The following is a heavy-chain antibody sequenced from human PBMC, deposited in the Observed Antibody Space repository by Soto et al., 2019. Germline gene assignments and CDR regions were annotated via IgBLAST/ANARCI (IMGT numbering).Heavy chain of an antibody. CDR1: GGSISSGGYY. D-gene: IGHD3-9*01. CDR3: ALSGDILTGSGFQH. CDR2: IYYSGST. Sequence: QVQLQESGPGLVKPSQTLSLTCIVYGGSISSGGYYWNWIRQHPGKGLEWIGYIYYSGSTYYNPSLKGRIAISVATSKSQFSVNLNYVTAADTAVYYCALSGDILTGSGFQHWGQGTLVTVSS. V-gene: IGHV4-31*03. J-gene: IGHJ1*01.